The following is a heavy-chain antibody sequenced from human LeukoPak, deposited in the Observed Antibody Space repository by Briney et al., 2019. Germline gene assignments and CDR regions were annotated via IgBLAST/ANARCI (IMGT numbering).Heavy chain of an antibody. D-gene: IGHD5-18*01. J-gene: IGHJ6*04. Sequence: GGSLRLSCAASGFTFSSYSMNWVRQAPGKGREWVSSISSSSSYIYYADSVKGRFTISRDNAKNSLYLQMNSLRAEDTAVYYCARVIGDTAMVPNYYYYYGMDVWGKGTTVTVSS. CDR1: GFTFSSYS. V-gene: IGHV3-21*01. CDR3: ARVIGDTAMVPNYYYYYGMDV. CDR2: ISSSSSYI.